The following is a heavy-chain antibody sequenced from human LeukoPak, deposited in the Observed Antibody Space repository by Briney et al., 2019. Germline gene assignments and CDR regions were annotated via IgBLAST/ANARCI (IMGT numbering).Heavy chain of an antibody. Sequence: PGGPLRLSCAASGFTFSSYSMNWVRQAPGKGLEWVSSISSSSSYIYYADSVKGRFTISRDNAKNSLYLQMNSLRAEDTAVYYCARGRWDCSGGDCYSFDYWGQGTLVTVSS. CDR1: GFTFSSYS. CDR3: ARGRWDCSGGDCYSFDY. J-gene: IGHJ4*02. CDR2: ISSSSSYI. D-gene: IGHD2-21*02. V-gene: IGHV3-21*01.